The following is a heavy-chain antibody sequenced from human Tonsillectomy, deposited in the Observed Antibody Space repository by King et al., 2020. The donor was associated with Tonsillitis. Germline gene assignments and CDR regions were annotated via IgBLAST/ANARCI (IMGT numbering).Heavy chain of an antibody. Sequence: VQLQQWGAGLLKPSETLSLTCAVYGGSFSGYYWSWIRQPPGKGLEWIGEINHSGSTNYNPSLKSRVTISVDTSKNQFSLKLSSVTAADTAVYYCARARVVRWFGLYDYWGQGTLVTVSS. CDR3: ARARVVRWFGLYDY. V-gene: IGHV4-34*01. J-gene: IGHJ4*02. CDR2: INHSGST. CDR1: GGSFSGYY. D-gene: IGHD3-10*01.